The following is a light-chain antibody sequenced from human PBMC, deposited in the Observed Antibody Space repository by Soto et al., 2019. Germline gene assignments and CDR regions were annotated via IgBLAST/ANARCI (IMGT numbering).Light chain of an antibody. J-gene: IGLJ1*01. CDR2: GND. V-gene: IGLV1-51*01. CDR3: ETGDNNLNDFYV. Sequence: QSVLTQPPSVSAPPGQKVTISCAGGNSNIGSNYVSWYQHLPGTAPKMVIHGNDKRPSGIPDRFSGSKSGTSATLGITGLQSGEGPFYYSETGDNNLNDFYVSG. CDR1: NSNIGSNY.